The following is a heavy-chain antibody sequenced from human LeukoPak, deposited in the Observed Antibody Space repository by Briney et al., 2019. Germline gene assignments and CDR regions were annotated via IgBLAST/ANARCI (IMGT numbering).Heavy chain of an antibody. CDR1: GFTFSNAW. J-gene: IGHJ4*02. CDR2: IFSKSDGGTT. V-gene: IGHV3-15*01. D-gene: IGHD3-22*01. Sequence: PGGPLRLSCAASGFTFSNAWMNWVRQAPGKGLEWVGRIFSKSDGGTTEYSVPVKGRFTISRDDSKNTLYLQMDSLKTEDTALYYCTTGLDYHDSSDFDDWGQGTLVTVAS. CDR3: TTGLDYHDSSDFDD.